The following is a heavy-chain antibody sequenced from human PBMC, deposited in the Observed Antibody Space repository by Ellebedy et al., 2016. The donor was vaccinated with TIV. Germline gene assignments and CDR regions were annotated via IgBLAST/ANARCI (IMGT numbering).Heavy chain of an antibody. Sequence: GESLKISCAASGFTFSIYWMSWVRQAPGNGLESVANIKQDGSETSYVDSVKGRFTISRDNAKNSLYLQMNSLSAEDTAVYYCSRHTDYALDYWGQGALVTVSS. CDR1: GFTFSIYW. V-gene: IGHV3-7*01. D-gene: IGHD4-17*01. J-gene: IGHJ4*02. CDR3: SRHTDYALDY. CDR2: IKQDGSET.